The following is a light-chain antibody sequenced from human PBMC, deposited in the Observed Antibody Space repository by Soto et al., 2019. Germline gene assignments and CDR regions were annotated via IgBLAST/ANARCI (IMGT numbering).Light chain of an antibody. CDR2: KFS. CDR1: QSLVHSDGIAH. CDR3: RQRSHWLIT. Sequence: VMTKKPHSLPVTLGPPASISCRANQSLVHSDGIAHFCWLQQVPGRSPRRLLYKFSIRDSGVPARFSGSGSGTDFALKISRVEAEDVGVYYFRQRSHWLITSGHGRRVV. J-gene: IGKJ5*01. V-gene: IGKV2-30*02.